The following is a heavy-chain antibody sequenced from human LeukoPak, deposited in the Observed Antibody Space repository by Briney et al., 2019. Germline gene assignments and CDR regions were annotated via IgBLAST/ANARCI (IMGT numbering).Heavy chain of an antibody. J-gene: IGHJ4*02. D-gene: IGHD6-13*01. V-gene: IGHV3-33*01. Sequence: GGSLRLSCAASGFAFSRSGMHWVRQAPGKGLEWVAVVWYDGSNKHYADSVKGRFTISRDNSNNTLYLQMSSLRAEDTAVYYCARDPKYSNSWFFDYWGQGTLVTVSS. CDR1: GFAFSRSG. CDR2: VWYDGSNK. CDR3: ARDPKYSNSWFFDY.